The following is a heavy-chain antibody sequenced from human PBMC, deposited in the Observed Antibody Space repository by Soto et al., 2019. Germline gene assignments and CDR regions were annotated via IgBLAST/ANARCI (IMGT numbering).Heavy chain of an antibody. CDR3: AHSIAVAGNFDNWFDP. Sequence: QITLKESGPTLVKPTQTLTLTCTFSGFSLSTSGVGVGWIRQPPGKALEWLALIYWDDDKRYSPSLKSRLTITKDTSKNRVVLTMTNMDPVDTATYYCAHSIAVAGNFDNWFDPWGQGTLVTVSS. D-gene: IGHD6-19*01. CDR2: IYWDDDK. V-gene: IGHV2-5*02. J-gene: IGHJ5*02. CDR1: GFSLSTSGVG.